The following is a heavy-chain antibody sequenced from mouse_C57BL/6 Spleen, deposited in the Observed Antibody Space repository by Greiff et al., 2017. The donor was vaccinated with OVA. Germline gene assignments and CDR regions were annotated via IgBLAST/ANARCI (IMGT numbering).Heavy chain of an antibody. J-gene: IGHJ3*01. D-gene: IGHD2-1*01. CDR2: ISPGSGST. Sequence: VQLQQPGAELVKPGASVKMSCKASGYTFTSYWITWVKQRPGQGLEWIGAISPGSGSTNYNEKFKSKATLTVDTSSSTAYMQLSSLTSEDAAVYDSARHGTYAGFAYGGQGTLVTVSA. CDR1: GYTFTSYW. CDR3: ARHGTYAGFAY. V-gene: IGHV1-55*01.